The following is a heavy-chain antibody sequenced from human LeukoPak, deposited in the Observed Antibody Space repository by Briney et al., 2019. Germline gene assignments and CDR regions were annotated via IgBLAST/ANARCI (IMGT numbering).Heavy chain of an antibody. J-gene: IGHJ3*02. CDR1: GFTFSSYA. Sequence: LRLSCAASGFTFSSYAMSWVRQHPGKGLEWIGYIYYSGSTYYNPSLKSRVTISGDTSKNQFSLKLSSVTAADTAVYYCARDKGAGYSSGWFNDAFDIWGQGTMVTVSS. CDR2: IYYSGST. CDR3: ARDKGAGYSSGWFNDAFDI. V-gene: IGHV4-31*02. D-gene: IGHD6-19*01.